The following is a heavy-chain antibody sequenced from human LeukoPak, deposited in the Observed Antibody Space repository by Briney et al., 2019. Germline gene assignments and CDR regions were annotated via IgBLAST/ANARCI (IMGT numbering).Heavy chain of an antibody. CDR1: GASVGDYY. Sequence: SETLSLTCTVSGASVGDYYWSWIGQAAGKGLEWLGRIYTSGNTIYNPSLQSRVTISVDVSKNQFSLRLIAMTAADTGIYYCAVDNRDFWGQGTLVTVSS. V-gene: IGHV4-4*07. CDR3: AVDNRDF. D-gene: IGHD2/OR15-2a*01. J-gene: IGHJ4*02. CDR2: IYTSGNT.